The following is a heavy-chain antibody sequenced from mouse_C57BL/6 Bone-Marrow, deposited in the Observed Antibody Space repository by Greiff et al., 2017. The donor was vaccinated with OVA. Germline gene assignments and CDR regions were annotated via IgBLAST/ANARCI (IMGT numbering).Heavy chain of an antibody. J-gene: IGHJ1*03. D-gene: IGHD1-1*01. V-gene: IGHV14-3*01. CDR2: IDPANGNT. CDR1: GFNIKNTY. CDR3: ARRIYYGSRDWYFDV. Sequence: EVQLVESVAELVRPGASVKLSCTASGFNIKNTYMHWVKQRPEQGLEWIGRIDPANGNTKYAPKFQGKATITADTSSTTAYLQLSSLTSEDTAIYYCARRIYYGSRDWYFDVWGTGTTVTVSS.